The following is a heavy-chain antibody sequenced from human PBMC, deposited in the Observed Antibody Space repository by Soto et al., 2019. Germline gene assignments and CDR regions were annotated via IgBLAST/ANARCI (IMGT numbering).Heavy chain of an antibody. CDR2: IIPIFGTA. D-gene: IGHD3-22*01. J-gene: IGHJ4*02. V-gene: IGHV1-69*01. CDR1: GGTFSSYA. Sequence: QVQLVQSGAEVKKPGSSVKVSCKASGGTFSSYAINWVRQAPGQGLEWMGGIIPIFGTANYAQKFQGRVTITADESTSTAYMELSSLRSEDTAVYYCARGYYYDSSGYYSNAYYFDYWGQGTLVTVSS. CDR3: ARGYYYDSSGYYSNAYYFDY.